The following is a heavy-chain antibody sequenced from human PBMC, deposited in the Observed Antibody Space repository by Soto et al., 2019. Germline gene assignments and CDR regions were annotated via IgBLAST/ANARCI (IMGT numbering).Heavy chain of an antibody. CDR1: GGSISSGDYY. D-gene: IGHD2-2*01. V-gene: IGHV4-30-4*01. J-gene: IGHJ6*02. CDR2: IYYSGST. Sequence: SETLSLTCTVSGGSISSGDYYWSWIRQPPGKGLEWIGYIYYSGSTYYNPSLKSRVTISVDTSKNQFSLRLSSVTAADTAVYYCARFPVGCSSTSCYVYYYYYGMDVWGQGTTVTVSS. CDR3: ARFPVGCSSTSCYVYYYYYGMDV.